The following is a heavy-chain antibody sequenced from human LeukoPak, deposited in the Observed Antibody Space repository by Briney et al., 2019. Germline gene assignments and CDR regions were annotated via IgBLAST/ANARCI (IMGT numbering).Heavy chain of an antibody. CDR1: GGSISSYY. J-gene: IGHJ4*02. Sequence: PSETLSLTCTVSGGSISSYYWSWIRQPPGKGLEWIGYIYTSGSTNYNPSLKSRVTISVDTSKNQFSLKLSSVTAADTAVYYCARHGSSSSCYRPWGQGTLVTVSS. CDR3: ARHGSSSSCYRP. CDR2: IYTSGST. D-gene: IGHD2-2*02. V-gene: IGHV4-4*09.